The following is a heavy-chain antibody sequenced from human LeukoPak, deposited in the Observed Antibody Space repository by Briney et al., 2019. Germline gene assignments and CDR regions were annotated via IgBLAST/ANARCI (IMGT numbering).Heavy chain of an antibody. J-gene: IGHJ5*02. CDR3: ARGEAGLLWFGELWYGNWFDP. CDR1: GFTFSSYA. D-gene: IGHD3-10*01. Sequence: GRSLRLSCAASGFTFSSYAMHWVRQAPGKGLEWVAVISYDGSNKYYADSVKGRFTISRDNSKNTLYLQMNSLRSEDTAVYYCARGEAGLLWFGELWYGNWFDPWGQGTLVTVSS. V-gene: IGHV3-30*04. CDR2: ISYDGSNK.